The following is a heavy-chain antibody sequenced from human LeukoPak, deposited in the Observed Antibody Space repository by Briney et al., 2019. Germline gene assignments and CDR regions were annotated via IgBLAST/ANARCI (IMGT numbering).Heavy chain of an antibody. CDR3: ARDTWDYYDSSGYYGLAFDI. V-gene: IGHV1-69*04. CDR1: GGTFSSYA. D-gene: IGHD3-22*01. J-gene: IGHJ3*02. CDR2: ILPILGIA. Sequence: SVKVSCKASGGTFSSYAISWVRQAPGQGLEWMGRILPILGIANYAQKFQGRVTITADKSTSTAYMELSSLRSEDTAVYYCARDTWDYYDSSGYYGLAFDIWGQGTMVTVSS.